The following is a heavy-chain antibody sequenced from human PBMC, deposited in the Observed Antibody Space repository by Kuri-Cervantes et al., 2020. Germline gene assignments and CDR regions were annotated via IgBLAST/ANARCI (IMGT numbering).Heavy chain of an antibody. Sequence: ASVKVSCKASGYTFTGYYMHWVRQAPGQGLEWMGWINPSGGSTSYAQKFQGRVTMTRDTSTSTVYMELSSLRSEDTAVYYCARWRADYGDAFDIWGQGTMVTVSS. D-gene: IGHD4-17*01. V-gene: IGHV1-46*01. CDR2: INPSGGST. CDR1: GYTFTGYY. J-gene: IGHJ3*02. CDR3: ARWRADYGDAFDI.